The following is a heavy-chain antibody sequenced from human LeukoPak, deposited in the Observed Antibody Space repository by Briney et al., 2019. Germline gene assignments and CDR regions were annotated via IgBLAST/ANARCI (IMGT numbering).Heavy chain of an antibody. V-gene: IGHV1-2*02. J-gene: IGHJ4*02. CDR2: INPNSGGT. CDR3: AREYSGSYPVDY. Sequence: ASVKVSCKASGYTFIDYHIHWVRQAPGQGLEWMGWINPNSGGTNYAQKFQGRVTMTRDTSISTAYMELSRLRSDDTAVYYCAREYSGSYPVDYWGQGTLVTVSS. CDR1: GYTFIDYH. D-gene: IGHD1-26*01.